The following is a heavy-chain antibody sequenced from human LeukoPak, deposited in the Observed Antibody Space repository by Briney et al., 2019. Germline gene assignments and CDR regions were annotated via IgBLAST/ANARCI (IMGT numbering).Heavy chain of an antibody. Sequence: GGSLRLSCAASGFTFSSDGMSWVRQAPGKGLEWVSGISGSGGYTYYADSVKGRVTISRDNSKNRLYLQMNSLRAEDTAVYYCAKELSGGCLDYWGQGTLVTVSS. J-gene: IGHJ4*02. D-gene: IGHD2-8*02. CDR3: AKELSGGCLDY. V-gene: IGHV3-23*01. CDR2: ISGSGGYT. CDR1: GFTFSSDG.